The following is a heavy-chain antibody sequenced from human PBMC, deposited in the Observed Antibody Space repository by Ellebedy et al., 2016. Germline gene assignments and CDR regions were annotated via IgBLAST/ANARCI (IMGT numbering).Heavy chain of an antibody. J-gene: IGHJ4*02. CDR1: GYTFTSYA. Sequence: SCKASGYTFTSYAMHWVRQAPGKGLEWVAVISYDGSNKYYADSVKGRFTISRDNSKNTLYLQMNSLRAEDTAVYYCARDGSIAVAGKAGVDYWGQGTLVTVSS. CDR2: ISYDGSNK. D-gene: IGHD6-19*01. V-gene: IGHV3-30-3*01. CDR3: ARDGSIAVAGKAGVDY.